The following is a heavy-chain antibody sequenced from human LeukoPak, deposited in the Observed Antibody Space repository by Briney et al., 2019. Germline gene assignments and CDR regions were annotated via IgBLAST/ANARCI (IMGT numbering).Heavy chain of an antibody. J-gene: IGHJ6*03. CDR2: ISSSSSYI. CDR1: GFTFSSYS. CDR3: ARDSYYGYSYGYYYYYYMDV. Sequence: GGSLRLSCAASGFTFSSYSMNWVRQAPGKGLEWVSSISSSSSYIYYADSVKGRFTISRDNAKNSLYLQMNSLRAEDTAVYYCARDSYYGYSYGYYYYYYMDVWGKGTTVTVSS. V-gene: IGHV3-21*01. D-gene: IGHD5-18*01.